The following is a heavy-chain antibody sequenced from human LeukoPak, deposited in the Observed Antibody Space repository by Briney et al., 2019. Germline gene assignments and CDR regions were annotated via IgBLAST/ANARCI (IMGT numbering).Heavy chain of an antibody. D-gene: IGHD6-13*01. CDR2: IYPSGST. Sequence: ASETLSLTYTVSGGSISSASYYWSWIRQPAGKRLEWIGRIYPSGSTNYNPSLKSRVTISVDTSKTQFSVKLSSVTAADTAVYYCAMRERLAAAFAYWGQGTLVTVSS. J-gene: IGHJ4*02. CDR3: AMRERLAAAFAY. V-gene: IGHV4-61*02. CDR1: GGSISSASYY.